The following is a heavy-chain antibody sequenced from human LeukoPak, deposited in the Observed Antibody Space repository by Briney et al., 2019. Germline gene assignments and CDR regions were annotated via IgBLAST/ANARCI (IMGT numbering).Heavy chain of an antibody. D-gene: IGHD2-15*01. Sequence: GGSLRLACAVLGLTVGSYGMRWVRPAAGGWREWGAFIRVGATTKYYAHSVRGRFTISRDNSKSTLGLQMNSMRAEDTAVYYCAQEIKDRYCSGAQNCLFDSWGHGTLVTVSS. V-gene: IGHV3-30*02. CDR2: IRVGATTK. J-gene: IGHJ4*01. CDR1: GLTVGSYG. CDR3: AQEIKDRYCSGAQNCLFDS.